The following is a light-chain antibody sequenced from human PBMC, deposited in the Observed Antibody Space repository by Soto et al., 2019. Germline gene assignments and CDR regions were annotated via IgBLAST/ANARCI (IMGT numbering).Light chain of an antibody. CDR1: QSISSW. CDR2: KAS. J-gene: IGKJ1*01. CDR3: QQYNIYSCT. Sequence: DIQMTQSPSTLSASVGDRVTITCRASQSISSWLAWYQQKPGKAPKLLIYKASSLESGVPSRFSGSGSGTEFTLTISSLQPDDFATYYCQQYNIYSCTFGQGTKVAIK. V-gene: IGKV1-5*03.